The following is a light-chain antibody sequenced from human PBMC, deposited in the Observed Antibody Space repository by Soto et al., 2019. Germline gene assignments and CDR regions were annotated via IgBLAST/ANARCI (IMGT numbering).Light chain of an antibody. J-gene: IGKJ3*01. CDR3: QQSYSTPLFT. V-gene: IGKV1-39*01. Sequence: DLQMTQSPSSLSASVGDRVTITCRASQSISSYLNWYQQKPGKAPKLLIYAASSLQSVVPSRISGSGSGTDFTPPISSLQPEDFATYYCQQSYSTPLFTFGPGTKVDIK. CDR1: QSISSY. CDR2: AAS.